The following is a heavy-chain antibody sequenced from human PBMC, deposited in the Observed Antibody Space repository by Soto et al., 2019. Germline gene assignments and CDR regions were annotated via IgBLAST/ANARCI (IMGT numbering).Heavy chain of an antibody. D-gene: IGHD3-9*01. CDR2: IYYSGNT. CDR1: GGSISSGGYY. V-gene: IGHV4-31*03. CDR3: ARSGYDSLTPFNY. J-gene: IGHJ4*02. Sequence: QVQLQESGPGLVKPSQTLSLTCTVSGGSISSGGYYWSWIRQHPGKGLEWIGYIYYSGNTNYTPSLKSRVTISVDTSKNQFSLHLSSVTAADTAVYYCARSGYDSLTPFNYWGQGTLVTVSS.